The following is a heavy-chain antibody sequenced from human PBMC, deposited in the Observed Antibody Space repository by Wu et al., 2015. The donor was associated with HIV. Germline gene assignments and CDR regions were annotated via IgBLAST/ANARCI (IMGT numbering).Heavy chain of an antibody. Sequence: QVQLVESGGGLVKPGGSLRLSCAASGFTFSDYYMNWIRQAPGRGLEWVSYIGSSDSTIHYADSVKGRFTISRDNAKNSLFLQMNSLRVEDTAVYYCARDRGSSTWYAFDMWGQGTMVTVSS. CDR2: IGSSDSTI. D-gene: IGHD6-13*01. J-gene: IGHJ3*02. V-gene: IGHV3-11*01. CDR3: ARDRGSSTWYAFDM. CDR1: GFTFSDYY.